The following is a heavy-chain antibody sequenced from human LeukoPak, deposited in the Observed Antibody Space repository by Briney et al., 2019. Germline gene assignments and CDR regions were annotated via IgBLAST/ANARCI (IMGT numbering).Heavy chain of an antibody. Sequence: PGGSLRLSCTASGFTFGDYAMSWVRQAPGKGLEWVGFIRSKAYGGTTEYAASVKGRFTISRDDSNSIAYLQMNSLKTEDTAVYYCTRDKDFWSGPYYYYYYGMDVWGQGTTVTVSS. J-gene: IGHJ6*02. D-gene: IGHD3-3*01. CDR3: TRDKDFWSGPYYYYYYGMDV. V-gene: IGHV3-49*04. CDR1: GFTFGDYA. CDR2: IRSKAYGGTT.